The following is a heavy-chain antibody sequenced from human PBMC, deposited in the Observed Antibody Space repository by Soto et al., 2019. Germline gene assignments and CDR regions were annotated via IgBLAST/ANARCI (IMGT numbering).Heavy chain of an antibody. CDR2: ISYDGSNK. CDR1: GFTFSSYG. V-gene: IGHV3-30*03. J-gene: IGHJ4*02. Sequence: QSGGSLRLSCAASGFTFSSYGMHWVRQAPGKGLEWVAVISYDGSNKYYADSVKGRFTISRDNSKNTLYLQMNSLRAEDTAVYYCARYYRGSGRYFFDYWGQGTPVTVSS. D-gene: IGHD6-19*01. CDR3: ARYYRGSGRYFFDY.